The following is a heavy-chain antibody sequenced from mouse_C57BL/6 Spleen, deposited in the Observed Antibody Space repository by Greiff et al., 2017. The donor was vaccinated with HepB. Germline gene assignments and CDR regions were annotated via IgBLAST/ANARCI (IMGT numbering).Heavy chain of an antibody. V-gene: IGHV1-69*01. Sequence: QVQLQQPGAELVMPGASVKLSCKASGYTFTSYWMHWVKQRPGQGLEWIGEIDPSDSYTNYNQKFKGKATLTVDKSSSTAYMQLSSLTSEDSAVYDCARVRLCAIDYWGQGTTVTVSS. J-gene: IGHJ4*01. CDR1: GYTFTSYW. CDR2: IDPSDSYT. D-gene: IGHD3-2*02. CDR3: ARVRLCAIDY.